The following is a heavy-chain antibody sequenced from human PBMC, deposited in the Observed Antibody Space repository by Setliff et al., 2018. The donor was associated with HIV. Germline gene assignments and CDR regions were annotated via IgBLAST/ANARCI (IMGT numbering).Heavy chain of an antibody. CDR1: GGSISSYY. Sequence: PSETLSLTCTVSGGSISSYYWSWVRQRPGKGLEWLGYIFSTGDTDYNPSLKGRLTISLDTSDNHLYLRLNSVTAADTAVYYCAREPIVTTRQGFFDLWGQGMLVTVSS. V-gene: IGHV4-59*06. CDR2: IFSTGDT. J-gene: IGHJ4*02. CDR3: AREPIVTTRQGFFDL. D-gene: IGHD5-12*01.